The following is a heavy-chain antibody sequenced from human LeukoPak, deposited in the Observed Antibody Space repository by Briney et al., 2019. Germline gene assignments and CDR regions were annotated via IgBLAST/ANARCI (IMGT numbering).Heavy chain of an antibody. CDR1: GFTVSSNY. J-gene: IGHJ4*02. V-gene: IGHV3-53*01. CDR2: IYSGGST. Sequence: GGSLRLSCAASGFTVSSNYMSWVCQAPGKGLEWVSVIYSGGSTYYADSVKGRFTISRDNSKNTLYLQMNSLRAEDTAVYYCARGIAVAGTFDYWGQGTLVTVSS. D-gene: IGHD6-19*01. CDR3: ARGIAVAGTFDY.